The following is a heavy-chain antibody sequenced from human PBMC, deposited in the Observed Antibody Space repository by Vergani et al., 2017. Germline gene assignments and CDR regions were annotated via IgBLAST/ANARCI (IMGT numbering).Heavy chain of an antibody. J-gene: IGHJ5*02. CDR3: AGHSTVEWLVKLGWIDP. CDR1: GASIRSSNYY. D-gene: IGHD6-19*01. V-gene: IGHV4-39*01. Sequence: QLQLQESGPGLVKPSATLSLTCSVSGASIRSSNYYWGWIRQPPGKGLEWIASIYYSGSTYYNPSLKGRVTISVDTSKNQFSLKLSSVTAADTAVYFCAGHSTVEWLVKLGWIDPWGQGILVTVSS. CDR2: IYYSGST.